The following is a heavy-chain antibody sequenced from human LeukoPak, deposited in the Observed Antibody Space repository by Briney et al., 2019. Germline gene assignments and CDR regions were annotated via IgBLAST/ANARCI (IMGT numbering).Heavy chain of an antibody. J-gene: IGHJ4*02. CDR1: GRSFSGYY. CDR2: INHSGST. Sequence: SETLSLTCAVYGRSFSGYYWSWIRQPPGKGLEWIGEINHSGSTNYNPSLKSRVTISVDTSKNQFSLKLSSVIAADTAVYYCARVGPPRDYWGQGTLVTVSS. CDR3: ARVGPPRDY. V-gene: IGHV4-34*01.